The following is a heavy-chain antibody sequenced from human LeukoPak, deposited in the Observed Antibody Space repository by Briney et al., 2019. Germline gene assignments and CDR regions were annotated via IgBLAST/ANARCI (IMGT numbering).Heavy chain of an antibody. CDR2: IASDGSST. CDR3: ARGRPHGNDY. Sequence: GGSLRLYCVASGFTFSSYWMNWVRHAPGQGLVWVSRIASDGSSTTYADSVKGRFSISRDIAKNTLYLQMNSLRVEDTAVYYCARGRPHGNDYWGQGTLVTVSS. V-gene: IGHV3-74*01. CDR1: GFTFSSYW. J-gene: IGHJ4*02. D-gene: IGHD4-23*01.